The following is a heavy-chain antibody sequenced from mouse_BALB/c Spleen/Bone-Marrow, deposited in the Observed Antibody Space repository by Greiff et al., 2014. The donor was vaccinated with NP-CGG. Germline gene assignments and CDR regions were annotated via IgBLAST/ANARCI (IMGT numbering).Heavy chain of an antibody. CDR2: IYPGNVNT. D-gene: IGHD1-1*01. Sequence: QVQLQQSGPELVKPGASVRISCKASGYTFTSYYIHWVKQRPGQGLEWIGWIYPGNVNTKYNEKFKGKATLTADKSSSTAYMQLSGLTSEDSAVYFCARSLITTVVANYAMDYWGQGTSVTVSS. CDR1: GYTFTSYY. V-gene: IGHV1S56*01. J-gene: IGHJ4*01. CDR3: ARSLITTVVANYAMDY.